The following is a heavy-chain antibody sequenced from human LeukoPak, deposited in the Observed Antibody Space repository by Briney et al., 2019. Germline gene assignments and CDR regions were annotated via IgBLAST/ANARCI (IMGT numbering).Heavy chain of an antibody. CDR2: ISSNSSYI. V-gene: IGHV3-21*01. J-gene: IGHJ5*02. CDR1: GFTFSSYS. D-gene: IGHD1-1*01. CDR3: ARDNVKTAFDP. Sequence: PGGSLRLSCAASGFTFSSYSMNWVRQAPGKGLEWVSSISSNSSYIYYADSVKGRFTISRDNAKNSLYLQMNSLRAEDTAVYYCARDNVKTAFDPWGQGTLVTVSS.